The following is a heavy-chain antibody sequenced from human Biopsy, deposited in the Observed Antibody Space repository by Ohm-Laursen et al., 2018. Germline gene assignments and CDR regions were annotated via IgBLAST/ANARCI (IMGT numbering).Heavy chain of an antibody. J-gene: IGHJ4*02. CDR2: ISASGNHI. CDR3: ARDGEAKYCKHGVCPSDF. V-gene: IGHV3-21*01. Sequence: GQTLSLTCAASGFTFIGFSMNWVRQAPGKGLEWVSSISASGNHIYYTDSVKGRFTVSRDNGKNSVYLQMISLRVEDTAVYYCARDGEAKYCKHGVCPSDFWGQGTLVTVSS. CDR1: GFTFIGFS. D-gene: IGHD2-8*01.